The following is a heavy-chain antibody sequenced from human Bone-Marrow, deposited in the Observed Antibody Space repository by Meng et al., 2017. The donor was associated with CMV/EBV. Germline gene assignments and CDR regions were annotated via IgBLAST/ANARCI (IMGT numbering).Heavy chain of an antibody. CDR2: INSDGSST. D-gene: IGHD3-3*01. CDR3: ARDDTYYDFWSGYYPYYYYGMDV. V-gene: IGHV3-74*01. Sequence: GESLKISCAASGFTFDDYGMSWVRQAPGKGLVWVSRINSDGSSTSYADSVKGRFTISRDNAKNTLYLQMNSLRAEDTAVYYCARDDTYYDFWSGYYPYYYYGMDVWGQGTTVTVSS. CDR1: GFTFDDYG. J-gene: IGHJ6*02.